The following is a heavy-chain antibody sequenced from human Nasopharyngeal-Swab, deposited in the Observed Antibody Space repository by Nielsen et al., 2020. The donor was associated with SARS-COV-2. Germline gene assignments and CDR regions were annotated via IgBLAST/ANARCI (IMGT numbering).Heavy chain of an antibody. V-gene: IGHV3-23*01. CDR2: ISGSGGST. D-gene: IGHD4-17*01. CDR3: AKPLYGDSPFDY. J-gene: IGHJ4*02. Sequence: WIRQPPGKGLEWVSAISGSGGSTHYADSVKGRFTISRDNSKNTLYLQMNSLRAEDTAVYYCAKPLYGDSPFDYWGQGTLVTVSS.